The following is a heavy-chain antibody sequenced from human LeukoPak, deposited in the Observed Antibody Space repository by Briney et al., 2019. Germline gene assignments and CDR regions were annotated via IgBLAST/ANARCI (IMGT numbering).Heavy chain of an antibody. V-gene: IGHV3-21*01. CDR2: ISSSSSYI. Sequence: PGGALRLSCAASGFTFRSYCRHWVRQAPGKGLEWVSSISSSSSYIYYADSVKGRFTISRDNAKNSLYLQMNSLRAEDTAVYYCARVFSKSSLGDCTNGVCYYIYYYYYMDVWGKGTTVTVSS. CDR3: ARVFSKSSLGDCTNGVCYYIYYYYYMDV. J-gene: IGHJ6*03. D-gene: IGHD2-8*01. CDR1: GFTFRSYC.